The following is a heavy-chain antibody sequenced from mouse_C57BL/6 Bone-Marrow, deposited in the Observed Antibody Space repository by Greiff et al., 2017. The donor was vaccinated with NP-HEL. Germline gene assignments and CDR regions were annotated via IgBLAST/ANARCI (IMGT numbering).Heavy chain of an antibody. Sequence: EVKVVESGGGLVQPKGSLKLSCAASGFSFNTYAMNWVRQAPGKGLEWVARIRSKSNNYATYYADSVKDRFTISRDDSESMLYLKTNNLKTEDTAMYYCVRSDYDVAWFAYWGQGTLVTVSA. J-gene: IGHJ3*01. CDR2: IRSKSNNYAT. D-gene: IGHD2-4*01. CDR3: VRSDYDVAWFAY. CDR1: GFSFNTYA. V-gene: IGHV10-1*01.